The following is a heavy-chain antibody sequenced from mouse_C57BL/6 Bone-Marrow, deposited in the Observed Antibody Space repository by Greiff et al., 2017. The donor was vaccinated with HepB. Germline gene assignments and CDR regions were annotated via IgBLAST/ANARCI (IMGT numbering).Heavy chain of an antibody. V-gene: IGHV14-4*01. CDR3: TPRWDPT. D-gene: IGHD4-1*01. CDR2: IDPENGDT. CDR1: GFTIQDVY. Sequence: EVQLQLSGAERVRPVASVQLSCTASGFTIQDVYMHWVMQMPEQGLEWIGWIDPENGDTEYASKFQGKATITADTSSNTAYLQLSSLTFEDTAVYYCTPRWDPTWGQGTTL. J-gene: IGHJ2*01.